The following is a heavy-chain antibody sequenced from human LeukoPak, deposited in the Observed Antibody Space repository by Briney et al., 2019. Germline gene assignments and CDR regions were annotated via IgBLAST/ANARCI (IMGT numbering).Heavy chain of an antibody. J-gene: IGHJ4*02. D-gene: IGHD4-23*01. CDR2: ISGSGGST. CDR3: AKAYGGNPEDY. CDR1: GFTFNRNA. Sequence: GSLRLSCAASGFTFNRNAISWVRQAPGKGLEWVSAISGSGGSTYYADSVKGRFTISRDNSKNTLYLQMNSLRAEDTAVYYCAKAYGGNPEDYWGQGTLVTVSS. V-gene: IGHV3-23*01.